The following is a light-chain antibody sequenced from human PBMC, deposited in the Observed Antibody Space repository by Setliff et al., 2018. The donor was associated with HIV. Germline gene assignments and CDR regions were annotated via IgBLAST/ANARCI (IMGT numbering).Light chain of an antibody. CDR2: EVN. J-gene: IGLJ1*01. CDR1: RSDIGAYNY. V-gene: IGLV2-14*01. Sequence: QSALTQPASVSGSPGQSITISCTGSRSDIGAYNYVSWYQHHPGKAPKLMISEVNKRPSGVSTRFSGSKTGNTASLTISGLQAEDESDYYCSSYRSSDTGVFGTGT. CDR3: SSYRSSDTGV.